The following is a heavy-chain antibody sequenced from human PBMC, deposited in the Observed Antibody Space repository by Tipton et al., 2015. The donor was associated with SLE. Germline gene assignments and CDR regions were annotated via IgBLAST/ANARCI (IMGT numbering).Heavy chain of an antibody. V-gene: IGHV3-23*03. J-gene: IGHJ4*02. CDR2: IYSGGST. CDR3: AKCNVGDYFDY. D-gene: IGHD3-10*01. Sequence: GSLRLSCAASGFTFSSYAMSWVRQAPGKGLEWVSVIYSGGSTYYADSVKGRFTVSRDNSKNTLYLQMNSLRAEDTAVYYCAKCNVGDYFDYWGQGILVTVSS. CDR1: GFTFSSYA.